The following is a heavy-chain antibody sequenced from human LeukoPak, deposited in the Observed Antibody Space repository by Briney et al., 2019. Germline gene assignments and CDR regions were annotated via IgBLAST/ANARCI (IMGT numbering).Heavy chain of an antibody. CDR1: GFTFDDYA. CDR3: ARAYDSSGFFDY. D-gene: IGHD3-22*01. V-gene: IGHV3-43D*03. CDR2: ISWDGGST. Sequence: GGSLRLSCAASGFTFDDYAMHWVRQAPGKGLEWVSLISWDGGSTYYADSVKGRFTISRDNAKNTLYLQMNSLRAEDTAVYYCARAYDSSGFFDYWGQGTLVTVSS. J-gene: IGHJ4*02.